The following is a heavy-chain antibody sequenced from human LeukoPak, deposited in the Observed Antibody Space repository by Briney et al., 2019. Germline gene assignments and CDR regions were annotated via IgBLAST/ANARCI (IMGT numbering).Heavy chain of an antibody. CDR3: VLRGELPGGLFDY. D-gene: IGHD1-26*01. Sequence: ASVKVSCKVSGYTLTELSMHWVRQAPGKGLEWMGGFDPEDGETIYAQKFQGRVTMTEDTSTDTAYMELSSLRSEDTAVYYCVLRGELPGGLFDYWGQGTLVTVSS. V-gene: IGHV1-24*01. CDR1: GYTLTELS. CDR2: FDPEDGET. J-gene: IGHJ4*02.